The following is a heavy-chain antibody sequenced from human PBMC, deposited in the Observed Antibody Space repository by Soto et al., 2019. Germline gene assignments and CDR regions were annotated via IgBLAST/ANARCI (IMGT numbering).Heavy chain of an antibody. V-gene: IGHV3-23*01. D-gene: IGHD4-17*01. Sequence: GGSLRLSCSVSGFTFSNYAMTWVRQAPGKGLEWVSSISGGGGGTHYADSMKGRFTISRHNSKNTLYLQMERLRTEDTAVYYCARGGGPFMNSVTNPFDYWGQGTLVTVPS. CDR1: GFTFSNYA. CDR3: ARGGGPFMNSVTNPFDY. CDR2: ISGGGGGT. J-gene: IGHJ4*02.